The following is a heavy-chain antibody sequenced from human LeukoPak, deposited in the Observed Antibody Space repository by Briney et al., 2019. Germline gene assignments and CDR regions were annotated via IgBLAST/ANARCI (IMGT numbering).Heavy chain of an antibody. Sequence: PGGSLRLSCAASGFTFSSYSMNWVRQAPGKGLEWVSSISSSSSYIYYADSVKGRFTISRDNAKNSLYLQMNSLRAEDTAVYYCARVLRYFDWLSTPPDYWGQGTLVTVSS. V-gene: IGHV3-21*01. CDR2: ISSSSSYI. D-gene: IGHD3-9*01. CDR1: GFTFSSYS. CDR3: ARVLRYFDWLSTPPDY. J-gene: IGHJ4*02.